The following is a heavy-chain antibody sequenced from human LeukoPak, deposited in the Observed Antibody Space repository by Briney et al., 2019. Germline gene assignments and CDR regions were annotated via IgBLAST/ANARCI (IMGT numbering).Heavy chain of an antibody. D-gene: IGHD4-17*01. V-gene: IGHV4-30-2*01. J-gene: IGHJ4*02. CDR2: IYHSGST. CDR1: GGSISGGGYS. CDR3: AREGPDGDYVFDC. Sequence: SETLSLTCTVSGGSISGGGYSWSWIRQPPGKGLEWIGYIYHSGSTYYNPSLKSRVTISIDRSKNQFSLKLTSVTAADTAVYYCAREGPDGDYVFDCWGQGTLVTVSS.